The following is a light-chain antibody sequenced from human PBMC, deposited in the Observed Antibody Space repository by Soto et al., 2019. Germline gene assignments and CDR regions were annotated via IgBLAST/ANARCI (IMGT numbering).Light chain of an antibody. CDR3: QTYTSAPWT. CDR2: AAS. V-gene: IGKV1-27*01. J-gene: IGKJ1*01. Sequence: DIQMTQSPSSLSASVGDRVTITCRASQGISNYLAWYHQRPGKVPKVLIYAASTLQSVVPSRFSGSGSGTEFTLTISSLQPEDVATYYCQTYTSAPWTFGKGTRVQIK. CDR1: QGISNY.